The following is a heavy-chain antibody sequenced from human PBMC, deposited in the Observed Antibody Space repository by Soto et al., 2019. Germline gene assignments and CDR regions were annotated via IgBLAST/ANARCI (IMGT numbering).Heavy chain of an antibody. CDR3: AKDKGGSIAD. D-gene: IGHD6-6*01. CDR2: ISYDGSNK. V-gene: IGHV3-30*18. CDR1: XXTFSSYG. J-gene: IGHJ4*02. Sequence: QVQLVESGGGVVQPGRSLRLSCAASXXTFSSYGMHWVRQAPGKGLEWVAVISYDGSNKYYADSVKGRFTISRDNSKNTLYLQMNSLRAEDTAVYYCAKDKGGSIADWGQGTLVTVSS.